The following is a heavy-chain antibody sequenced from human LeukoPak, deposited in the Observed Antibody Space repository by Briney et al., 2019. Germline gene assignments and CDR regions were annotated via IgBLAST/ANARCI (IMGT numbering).Heavy chain of an antibody. CDR1: GYSFPGYW. CDR2: IYPDDSDT. J-gene: IGHJ4*02. D-gene: IGHD4-17*01. Sequence: GESLKISCKGSGYSFPGYWIGWVRQMPGKGLEWMGIIYPDDSDTRYSPSFQGQVTISADRSISTAYLQWSSLKASDTAMYYCARPHDYGDYGLGYWGQGTLVTVSS. CDR3: ARPHDYGDYGLGY. V-gene: IGHV5-51*01.